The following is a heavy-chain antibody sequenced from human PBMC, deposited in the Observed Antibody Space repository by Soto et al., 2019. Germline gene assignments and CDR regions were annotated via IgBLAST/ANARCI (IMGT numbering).Heavy chain of an antibody. CDR3: ARALSRRDGH. V-gene: IGHV1-46*01. D-gene: IGHD6-6*01. CDR2: INPSGGST. CDR1: GYTFTSYY. J-gene: IGHJ4*02. Sequence: VASVKVSCKASGYTFTSYYMHWVRQAPGQWLDLMGIINPSGGSTSYAQKFQGRVTMTRDTSTSTVYMELSSLRSEDTAVYYCARALSRRDGHWGQGTLVTVLL.